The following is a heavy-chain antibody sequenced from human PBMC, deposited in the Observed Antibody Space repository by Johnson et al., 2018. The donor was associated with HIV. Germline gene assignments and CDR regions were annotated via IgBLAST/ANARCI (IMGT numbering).Heavy chain of an antibody. CDR2: ISYDGSSK. D-gene: IGHD2-15*01. V-gene: IGHV3-30-3*01. J-gene: IGHJ3*02. Sequence: QVQLVESGGGVVQPGRSLRLACAASAFTFSNYAMHWVRQAPGKGLEWVAVISYDGSSKYYAESLKGRISISRDDSKNMLYLQMNSLKIEDTAVYYCSTGDIVVVAGAMLLPLHDAFDIWGQGTMVTVSS. CDR1: AFTFSNYA. CDR3: STGDIVVVAGAMLLPLHDAFDI.